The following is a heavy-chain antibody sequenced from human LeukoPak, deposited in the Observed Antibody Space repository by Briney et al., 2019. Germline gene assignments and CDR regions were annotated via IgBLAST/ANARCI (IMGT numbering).Heavy chain of an antibody. CDR1: GFTFSSYA. CDR3: AKELTYYYDSSGYLV. CDR2: ISGSGGST. J-gene: IGHJ4*02. V-gene: IGHV3-23*01. Sequence: PGGSLRLSCAASGFTFSSYAMSWVRQAPGKGLEWVSAISGSGGSTYYADFVKGRFTISRDNSKNTLYLQMNSLRAEDTAVYYCAKELTYYYDSSGYLVWGQGTLVTVSS. D-gene: IGHD3-22*01.